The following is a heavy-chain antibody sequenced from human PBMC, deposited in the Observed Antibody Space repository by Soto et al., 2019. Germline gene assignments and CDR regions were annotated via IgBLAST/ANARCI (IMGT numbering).Heavy chain of an antibody. V-gene: IGHV4-59*01. D-gene: IGHD3-9*01. Sequence: QVQLQESGPGLVKPSETLSLTFTVSGDSIRTYYWSWIRQPPGRGLEWIVYIYYSGNTNYNPSLKGRVTIGVDMSKYQFLLKLCSVTAADTAVNYCARVSPLIDYDISTGYQVYSFMDVWGKGTTVTVSS. CDR3: ARVSPLIDYDISTGYQVYSFMDV. J-gene: IGHJ6*03. CDR2: IYYSGNT. CDR1: GDSIRTYY.